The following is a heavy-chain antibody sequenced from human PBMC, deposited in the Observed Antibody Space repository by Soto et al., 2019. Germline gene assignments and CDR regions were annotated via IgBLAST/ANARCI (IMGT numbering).Heavy chain of an antibody. CDR2: IIPIFGTA. Sequence: QVQLVQSGAEVKKPGSSVKVSCKASGGTFSSYAISWVRQAPGQGLEWMGGIIPIFGTANYAQKFQGRVTITADESTSTEHMERSSLRYEDTAVYYSARQGKDGVGGIFYWGLYYYGMDVWGQGTTVTVSS. CDR3: ARQGKDGVGGIFYWGLYYYGMDV. V-gene: IGHV1-69*01. CDR1: GGTFSSYA. J-gene: IGHJ6*02. D-gene: IGHD2-8*01.